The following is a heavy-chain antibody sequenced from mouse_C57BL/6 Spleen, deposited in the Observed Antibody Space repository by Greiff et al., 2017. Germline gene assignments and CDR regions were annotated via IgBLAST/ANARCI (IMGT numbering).Heavy chain of an antibody. J-gene: IGHJ3*01. CDR3: ARDGGFSFAY. V-gene: IGHV3-6*01. CDR1: GYSITSGYY. Sequence: DVQLVESGPGLVKPSQSLSLTCSVTGYSITSGYYWNWIRQFPGNKLEWMGYISYDGSNNYNPSLKNRISITRDTSKNQFFLKLNSVTTEDTATYYCARDGGFSFAYWGQGTLVTVSA. CDR2: ISYDGSN.